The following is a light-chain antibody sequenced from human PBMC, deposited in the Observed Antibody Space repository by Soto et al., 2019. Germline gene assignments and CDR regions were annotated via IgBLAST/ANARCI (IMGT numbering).Light chain of an antibody. CDR3: VTWDDSLNGPV. V-gene: IGLV1-44*01. CDR1: GSNIGSHT. CDR2: TDD. Sequence: QSVLTQPPSASGTPGQRVTISCSGSGSNIGSHTVNWYQQLPGTAPKLLIYTDDQLPSAVPDRFSGSKSGTSASLAISGLQSEDEADYHCVTWDDSLNGPVFGGGTKLTVL. J-gene: IGLJ2*01.